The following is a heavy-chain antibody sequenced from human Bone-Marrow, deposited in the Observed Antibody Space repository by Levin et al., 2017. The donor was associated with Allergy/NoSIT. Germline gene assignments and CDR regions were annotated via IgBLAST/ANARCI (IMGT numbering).Heavy chain of an antibody. D-gene: IGHD5-12*01. CDR1: GFTFRDYW. CDR2: IDQDGSQK. J-gene: IGHJ3*01. V-gene: IGHV3-7*03. Sequence: GGSLRLSCAATGFTFRDYWMTWVRQTPGRGLEWVANIDQDGSQKYYVDSVMGRFTISRDNAKNSVDLQMNYLRDDDTAVYYCARKLRGSSAYDAFDVWGHGTMVTFSS. CDR3: ARKLRGSSAYDAFDV.